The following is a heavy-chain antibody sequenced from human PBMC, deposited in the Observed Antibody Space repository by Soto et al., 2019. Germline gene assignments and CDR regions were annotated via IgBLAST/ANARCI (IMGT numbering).Heavy chain of an antibody. D-gene: IGHD6-19*01. CDR2: ILYSGGT. Sequence: SETLYLTCSVSGGSITSYYWIWLRQPPGKGLEWIGYILYSGGTNYNPSLKSRVTISVDTSKNQFSLKLSSVTAADTAVYYCARHPVPGQNWFEPWGQGTLVTVSS. V-gene: IGHV4-59*08. CDR3: ARHPVPGQNWFEP. J-gene: IGHJ5*02. CDR1: GGSITSYY.